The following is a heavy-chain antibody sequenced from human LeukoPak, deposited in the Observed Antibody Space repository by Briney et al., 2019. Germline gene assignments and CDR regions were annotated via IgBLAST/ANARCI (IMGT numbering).Heavy chain of an antibody. CDR3: AREAGRSIAAAGPGAFDI. J-gene: IGHJ3*02. CDR2: IYNSGST. V-gene: IGHV4-30-4*07. CDR1: GGSISSGGYS. Sequence: KPSETLSLTCAVSGGSISSGGYSWNWIRQPPGKGLEWIGYIYNSGSTSYNPSLKSRVTMSVDKSKNQFSLKLSSVTAADTAVYYCAREAGRSIAAAGPGAFDIWGQGTMVTVSS. D-gene: IGHD6-13*01.